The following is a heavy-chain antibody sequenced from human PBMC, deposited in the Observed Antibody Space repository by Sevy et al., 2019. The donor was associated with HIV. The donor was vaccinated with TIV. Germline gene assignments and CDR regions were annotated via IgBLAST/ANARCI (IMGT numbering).Heavy chain of an antibody. CDR3: ARRRPSGYYEY. CDR1: GGSFSGYY. CDR2: INHSGST. V-gene: IGHV4-34*01. Sequence: SETLSLTCAVYGGSFSGYYWSWIRQPPGKGLEWIGEINHSGSTNYIPSLKSRVTISVDTSRNQFSLKLSSVTAAEMAGYYCARRRPSGYYEYWGQGTLVTVSS. D-gene: IGHD3-3*01. J-gene: IGHJ4*02.